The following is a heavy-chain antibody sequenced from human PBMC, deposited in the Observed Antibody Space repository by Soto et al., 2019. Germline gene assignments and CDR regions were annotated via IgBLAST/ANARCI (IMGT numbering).Heavy chain of an antibody. CDR1: GGTFSSYA. D-gene: IGHD3-22*01. Sequence: QVQLVQSGAEVKKPGSSVKVSCKASGGTFSSYAISWVRQAPGQWLEWMGGIIPIFVTANYAQKFQGRVTITADESTSTAYMELSSLRSEDTAVYDCARSPAYYYDSSGYYYAPFDYWGQGTLVTVSS. J-gene: IGHJ4*02. V-gene: IGHV1-69*01. CDR3: ARSPAYYYDSSGYYYAPFDY. CDR2: IIPIFVTA.